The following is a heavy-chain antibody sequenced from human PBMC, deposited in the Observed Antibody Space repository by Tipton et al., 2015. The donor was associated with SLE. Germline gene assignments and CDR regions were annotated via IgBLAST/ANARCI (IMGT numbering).Heavy chain of an antibody. D-gene: IGHD3-16*01. CDR2: IYYSGST. CDR1: GGSISSYY. CDR3: ARVGYFIWGWFDP. J-gene: IGHJ5*02. Sequence: TLSLTCTVSGGSISSYYWSWIRQPPGKGLEWIGYIYYSGSTNYNPSLKSRVTISVDTSKNQFSLKLTSVTAADTAVYYCARVGYFIWGWFDPWGQGTLVTVSS. V-gene: IGHV4-59*08.